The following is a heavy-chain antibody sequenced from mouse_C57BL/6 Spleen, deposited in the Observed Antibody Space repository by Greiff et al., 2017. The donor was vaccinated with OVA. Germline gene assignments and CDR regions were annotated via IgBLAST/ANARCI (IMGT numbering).Heavy chain of an antibody. Sequence: VQLQQPGAELVKPGASVKLSCKASGYTFTSYWMHWVKQRPGQGLEWIGMIHPNSGSTNYNEKFKSKATLTVDKSSSTAYMQLSSLTSEDSAVYYCAKGLYDPYAMDYWGQGTSVTVSS. J-gene: IGHJ4*01. CDR3: AKGLYDPYAMDY. CDR2: IHPNSGST. D-gene: IGHD2-3*01. V-gene: IGHV1-64*01. CDR1: GYTFTSYW.